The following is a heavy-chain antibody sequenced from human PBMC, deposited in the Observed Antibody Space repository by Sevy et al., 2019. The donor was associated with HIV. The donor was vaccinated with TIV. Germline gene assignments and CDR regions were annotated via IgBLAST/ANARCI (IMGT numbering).Heavy chain of an antibody. CDR3: AREYSSSWPNYYFDY. Sequence: SDTLSLTCTVSGGSVSSGSYYWSWIRQPPGKGLEWIGYIYYSGSTNYNPSLKSRVTISVDTSKNQFSLKLSSVTAADTAVYYCAREYSSSWPNYYFDYWGQGTLVTVSS. V-gene: IGHV4-61*01. J-gene: IGHJ4*02. CDR2: IYYSGST. CDR1: GGSVSSGSYY. D-gene: IGHD6-13*01.